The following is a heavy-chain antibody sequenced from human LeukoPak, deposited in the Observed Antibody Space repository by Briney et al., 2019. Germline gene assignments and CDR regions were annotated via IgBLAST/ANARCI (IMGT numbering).Heavy chain of an antibody. D-gene: IGHD1-26*01. CDR2: ISSNGGST. V-gene: IGHV3-64*01. J-gene: IGHJ4*02. CDR1: GFTFSSNA. CDR3: ARDPIPPVGATESY. Sequence: GGSLRLSCVASGFTFSSNAMYWVRQAPGKGLEYVSAISSNGGSTYYANSVKGRFTISRDNSRNTLFLQIGSLRAEDMAVYFCARDPIPPVGATESYWGQGTLVTVSS.